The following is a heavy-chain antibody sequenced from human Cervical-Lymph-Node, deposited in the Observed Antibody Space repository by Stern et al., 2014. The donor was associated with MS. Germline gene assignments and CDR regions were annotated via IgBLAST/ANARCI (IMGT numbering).Heavy chain of an antibody. CDR1: GFSLSSGAVA. Sequence: QVTLRESGPSLVKPTETLTLTCKFSGFSLSSGAVAVAWIRQPPGKALEWLGLIYGDDTTCYRPSLRTRLTVSKDASRDHVVLVMTTMDPVDTATYYCARTGDPWFDSWGQGTLVTVSS. D-gene: IGHD1-1*01. J-gene: IGHJ5*01. CDR2: IYGDDTT. V-gene: IGHV2-5*02. CDR3: ARTGDPWFDS.